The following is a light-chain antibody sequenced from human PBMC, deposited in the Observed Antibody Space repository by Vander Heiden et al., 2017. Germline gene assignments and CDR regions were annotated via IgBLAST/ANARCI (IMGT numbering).Light chain of an antibody. CDR2: DES. V-gene: IGLV3-21*02. CDR3: QVWDSSSDHVV. J-gene: IGLJ2*01. Sequence: SYVLTQPPSVSVAPGQTARITCGGNNIGSKSVHWYQQKPAQAPVLVVYDESDRPSGIPERFSGSNSGNTATLTISRVEAGDEADYYCQVWDSSSDHVVFGGGTKLTVL. CDR1: NIGSKS.